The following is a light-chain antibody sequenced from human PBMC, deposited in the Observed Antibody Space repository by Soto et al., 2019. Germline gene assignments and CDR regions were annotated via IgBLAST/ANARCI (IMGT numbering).Light chain of an antibody. Sequence: LTQSPATLSLCPGERATLSCRASRTVGNFLAWYQQKPGQAPSLLIYDATHRATGIPARFSGSGSGTDFTLTISSLEPDDFATYYCQQYNRYRTFGQGTKVDIK. CDR2: DAT. CDR3: QQYNRYRT. J-gene: IGKJ1*01. V-gene: IGKV3-11*01. CDR1: RTVGNF.